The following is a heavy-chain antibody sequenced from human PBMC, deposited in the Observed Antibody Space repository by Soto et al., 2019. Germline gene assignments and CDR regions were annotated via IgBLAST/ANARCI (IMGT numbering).Heavy chain of an antibody. D-gene: IGHD5-18*01. J-gene: IGHJ6*02. CDR3: AKSFIHSYGNYYGMDV. Sequence: GGSLRLSCAASGFTFSSYAMSWVRQAPGKGLEWVSAISGSGGSTYYADSVKGRFTISRDNSKNTLYLQMNGLRAEDTAVYYCAKSFIHSYGNYYGMDVWGQGTTVTVSS. CDR1: GFTFSSYA. CDR2: ISGSGGST. V-gene: IGHV3-23*01.